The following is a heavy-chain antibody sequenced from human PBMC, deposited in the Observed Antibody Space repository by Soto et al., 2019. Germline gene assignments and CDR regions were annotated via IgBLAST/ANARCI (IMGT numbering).Heavy chain of an antibody. J-gene: IGHJ6*02. CDR3: AKGDPISGYDAYYYGMDV. CDR2: ISGSGGST. CDR1: GFTFSSYA. D-gene: IGHD5-12*01. Sequence: GSLRLSCAASGFTFSSYAMSWVRQAPGKGLEWVSAISGSGGSTYYADSVKGRFTISRDNSKNTLYLQMNSLRAEDTAVYYCAKGDPISGYDAYYYGMDVWGQGTTVTVSS. V-gene: IGHV3-23*01.